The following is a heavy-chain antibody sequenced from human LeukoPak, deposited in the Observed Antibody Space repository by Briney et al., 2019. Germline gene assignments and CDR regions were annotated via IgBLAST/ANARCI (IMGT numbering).Heavy chain of an antibody. CDR2: IYYSGST. Sequence: SETLSLTCAVYGGSFSGYYWSWIRQPPGKGLEWIGYIYYSGSTNYNPSLKSRVTISVDTSKNQSSLKLSSVTAADTAVYYCASLRGLYSSSPIDYWGQGTLVTVSS. CDR1: GGSFSGYY. D-gene: IGHD6-6*01. J-gene: IGHJ4*02. CDR3: ASLRGLYSSSPIDY. V-gene: IGHV4-59*01.